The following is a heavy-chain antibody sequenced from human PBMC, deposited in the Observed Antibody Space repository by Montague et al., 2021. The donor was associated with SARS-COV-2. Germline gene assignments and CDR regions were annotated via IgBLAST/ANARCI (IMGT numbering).Heavy chain of an antibody. Sequence: YSGSTYYNPSLKSRVTISVDTSKNQFSLKLSSVTAADTAVYYCARQGSGSYYNWFDPWGQGTLVTGSS. CDR2: YSGST. D-gene: IGHD1-26*01. V-gene: IGHV4-39*01. CDR3: ARQGSGSYYNWFDP. J-gene: IGHJ5*02.